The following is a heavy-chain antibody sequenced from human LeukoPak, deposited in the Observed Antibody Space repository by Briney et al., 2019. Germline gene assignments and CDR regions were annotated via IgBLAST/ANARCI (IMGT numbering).Heavy chain of an antibody. V-gene: IGHV1-8*01. CDR1: GYTFTSYD. CDR3: ARGRAYCGGDCYSTSGFGR. D-gene: IGHD2-21*02. CDR2: MNPNSGNT. Sequence: ASVKVSCTASGYTFTSYDINWVRQATGQGLEWMGWMNPNSGNTGYAQKFQGRVTMTRNTSISTAYMEMSSLRSEDTAVYYCARGRAYCGGDCYSTSGFGRWGQGTLVTVSS. J-gene: IGHJ5*02.